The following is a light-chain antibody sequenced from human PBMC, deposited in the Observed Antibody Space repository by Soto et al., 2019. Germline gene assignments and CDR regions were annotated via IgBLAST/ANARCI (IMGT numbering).Light chain of an antibody. CDR1: QSISTY. J-gene: IGKJ2*01. CDR3: QQSYISPRT. Sequence: DIQMTQSPSSLSASVGDRVTITCRASQSISTYLNWYQQKPGKAPKLLIYAASSLQSGVPSRFSGTGSGADFTLTISSLQPEDFADYFCQQSYISPRTFGQGTKLAIK. V-gene: IGKV1-39*01. CDR2: AAS.